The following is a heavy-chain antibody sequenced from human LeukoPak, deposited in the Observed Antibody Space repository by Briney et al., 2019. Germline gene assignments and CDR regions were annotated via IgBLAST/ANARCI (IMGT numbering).Heavy chain of an antibody. CDR3: ARDQYAIFGVVIRGPYYYYGMDV. CDR2: ISAYNGNT. J-gene: IGHJ6*02. Sequence: ASVKVSCKASGYTFTSYGISWVRQAPGQGLEWMGWISAYNGNTNYAQKLQGRVTMTTDTSTSTAYMELRSLGSDDAAVYYCARDQYAIFGVVIRGPYYYYGMDVWGQGTTVTVSS. CDR1: GYTFTSYG. D-gene: IGHD3-3*01. V-gene: IGHV1-18*01.